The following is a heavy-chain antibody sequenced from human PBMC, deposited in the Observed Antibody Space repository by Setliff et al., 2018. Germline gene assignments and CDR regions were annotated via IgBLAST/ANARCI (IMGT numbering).Heavy chain of an antibody. Sequence: ESGPTLVNPTETLTLTCSLSGVSLSASGVGVGWIRQPPGKALEWPALMFWNGGERYNPSLSSRLSIAKDTSRNEVVLTLINLDPLDTATYYCAHRQLGSAAAGASFDFWGRGTL. CDR1: GVSLSASGVG. V-gene: IGHV2-5*01. J-gene: IGHJ4*02. CDR2: MFWNGGE. D-gene: IGHD6-13*01. CDR3: AHRQLGSAAAGASFDF.